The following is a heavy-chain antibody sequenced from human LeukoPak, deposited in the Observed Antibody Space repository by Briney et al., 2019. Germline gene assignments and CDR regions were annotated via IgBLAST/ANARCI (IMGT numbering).Heavy chain of an antibody. CDR1: GGSFSGYY. J-gene: IGHJ4*02. V-gene: IGHV4-34*01. CDR3: ARRWLHRKGFDY. Sequence: SETLSLTCAVYGGSFSGYYWSWVRQPPGKGLEWIGEINHSGSTNYNPSLKSRVTISVDTSKNQFSLKLSSVTAADTAVYYCARRWLHRKGFDYWGQGTLVTVSS. CDR2: INHSGST. D-gene: IGHD5-24*01.